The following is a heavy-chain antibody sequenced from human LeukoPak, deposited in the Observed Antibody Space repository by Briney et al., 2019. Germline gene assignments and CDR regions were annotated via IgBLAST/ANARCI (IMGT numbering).Heavy chain of an antibody. CDR2: ISSTSTSI. J-gene: IGHJ3*01. V-gene: IGHV3-21*01. Sequence: TGGSLGLSCAASGFTFSSHTMNWVRQAPGKGLEWVSSISSTSTSIYHADSVKGRFTISRDNTKNSLYLQMNSLRAEDAAVYYCARGFRAFDFWAQGTVVTVSS. CDR1: GFTFSSHT. CDR3: ARGFRAFDF.